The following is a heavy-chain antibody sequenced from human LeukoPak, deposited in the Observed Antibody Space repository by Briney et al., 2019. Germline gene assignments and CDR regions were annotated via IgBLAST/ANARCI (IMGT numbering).Heavy chain of an antibody. CDR3: ASEAVANAFDI. V-gene: IGHV3-21*01. Sequence: GGSLRLSCAASGFTFSSYSMNWVRQAPGKGLEWVSSISSSSSYIYYADSVKGRFTISRDNSKNTLYLQMNSLRVEDTAVYYCASEAVANAFDIWGQGTMVTVSS. CDR1: GFTFSSYS. J-gene: IGHJ3*02. CDR2: ISSSSSYI. D-gene: IGHD6-19*01.